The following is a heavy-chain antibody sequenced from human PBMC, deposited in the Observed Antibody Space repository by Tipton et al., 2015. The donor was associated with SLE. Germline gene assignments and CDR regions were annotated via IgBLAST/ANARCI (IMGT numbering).Heavy chain of an antibody. D-gene: IGHD1-26*01. CDR2: ISGYNGNT. CDR3: AREFVVRGGSYSSYFDY. Sequence: QLVQSGAEVKKPGASVKVSCKASGYTFTSYGISWVRQAPGQGLEWMGWISGYNGNTNYAQKLQGRVTMTTDTSTGTAYMELRSLRSDDTAVYYCAREFVVRGGSYSSYFDYWGQGTLVTVSS. V-gene: IGHV1-18*01. CDR1: GYTFTSYG. J-gene: IGHJ4*02.